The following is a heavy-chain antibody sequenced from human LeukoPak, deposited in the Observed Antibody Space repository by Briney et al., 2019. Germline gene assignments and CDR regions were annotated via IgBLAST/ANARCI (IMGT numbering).Heavy chain of an antibody. CDR2: INPNSGGT. CDR1: GYTFTGYY. CDR3: ARDRAIVVVPAASYYYYGMDV. J-gene: IGHJ6*02. V-gene: IGHV1-2*02. Sequence: ASVKVSCKASGYTFTGYYMHWVRQAPGQGLERMGWINPNSGGTNYAQKFQGRVTMTRDTSISTAYMELSRLRSDDTAVYYCARDRAIVVVPAASYYYYGMDVWGQGTTVTVSS. D-gene: IGHD2-2*01.